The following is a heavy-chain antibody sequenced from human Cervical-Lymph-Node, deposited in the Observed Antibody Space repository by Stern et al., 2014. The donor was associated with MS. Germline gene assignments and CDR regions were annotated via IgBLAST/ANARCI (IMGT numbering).Heavy chain of an antibody. Sequence: EVQLLESGAEVKKPGESLKISCRASGSTFANYYIGWVRQMPGKGLEWMGIIYPGDSRTAYSPSFQGQVTISADKSISTAYLQWSSLRASDTAMYYCATQGPTYNLFESWGQGTLVTVSS. V-gene: IGHV5-51*01. CDR3: ATQGPTYNLFES. CDR1: GSTFANYY. CDR2: IYPGDSRT. J-gene: IGHJ5*01.